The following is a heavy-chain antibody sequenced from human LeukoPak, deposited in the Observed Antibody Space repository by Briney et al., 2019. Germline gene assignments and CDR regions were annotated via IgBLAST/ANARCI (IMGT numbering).Heavy chain of an antibody. CDR3: AKGRERITIFGVVSPIDY. V-gene: IGHV3-23*01. Sequence: GGSLRLSCAASGFTFSSYAMSWVRQAPGKGLEWVSAISGSGGSTYYADSVKGRFTISRDNSKNTLYLQMNSLRAEDTAVYYCAKGRERITIFGVVSPIDYWGQGTLVTVPS. J-gene: IGHJ4*02. CDR2: ISGSGGST. D-gene: IGHD3-3*01. CDR1: GFTFSSYA.